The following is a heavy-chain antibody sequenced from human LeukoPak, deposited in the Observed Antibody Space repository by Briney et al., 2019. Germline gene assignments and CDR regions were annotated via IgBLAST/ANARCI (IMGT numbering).Heavy chain of an antibody. CDR1: GASISSSYSY. Sequence: PSETLSLTCTVSGASISSSYSYWGWIRQPPGKGLEWIGTIYYSGTTYYNPSLESRVTISVDTSRTQFSLRLTSVTAADTAVYYCARFRRGDDSSGYYSPHFDYWGPGTLVTVSS. V-gene: IGHV4-39*01. J-gene: IGHJ4*02. CDR3: ARFRRGDDSSGYYSPHFDY. D-gene: IGHD3-22*01. CDR2: IYYSGTT.